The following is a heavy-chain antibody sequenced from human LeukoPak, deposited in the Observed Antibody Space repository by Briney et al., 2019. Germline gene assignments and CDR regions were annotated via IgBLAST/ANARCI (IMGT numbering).Heavy chain of an antibody. Sequence: ASVKVSCKASGYRFITYGLSWVRQAPGQGLEWMGCISAYDGNTNFAPKLQGRVTMTADTSTSTAYMELRSLRSDDTAVYYCARDVFEGFGERVIDAFDLWGQGTMVTVSS. J-gene: IGHJ3*01. CDR2: ISAYDGNT. CDR1: GYRFITYG. V-gene: IGHV1-18*01. D-gene: IGHD3-10*01. CDR3: ARDVFEGFGERVIDAFDL.